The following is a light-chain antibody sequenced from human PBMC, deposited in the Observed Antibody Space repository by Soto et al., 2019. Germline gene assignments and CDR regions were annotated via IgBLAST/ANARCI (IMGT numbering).Light chain of an antibody. CDR1: QSVSSSY. CDR3: QQYGSSPPVT. CDR2: GAS. V-gene: IGKV3-20*01. Sequence: EIVLTQSPGTLSLSPGERATLSCRSSQSVSSSYLAWYQQKPGQAPRLLLYGASSRATGTPDRFSGSGSGTDFTLTISRLEPEDFAVYYCQQYGSSPPVTFGGGTKVDIK. J-gene: IGKJ4*01.